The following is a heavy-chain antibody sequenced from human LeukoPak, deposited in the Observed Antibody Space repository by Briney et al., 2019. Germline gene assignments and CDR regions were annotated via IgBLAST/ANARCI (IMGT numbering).Heavy chain of an antibody. J-gene: IGHJ3*02. CDR3: TRDRYSSGWYAFDI. Sequence: GGSLRLSCAASGFTFSSYEMNWVRQAPGKGLEWISYISSSGSTIYYTDSVKGRFTISRDNAKNSLYLQMSSLRAEDTALYYCTRDRYSSGWYAFDIWGQGTMVTVSS. V-gene: IGHV3-48*03. CDR1: GFTFSSYE. CDR2: ISSSGSTI. D-gene: IGHD6-19*01.